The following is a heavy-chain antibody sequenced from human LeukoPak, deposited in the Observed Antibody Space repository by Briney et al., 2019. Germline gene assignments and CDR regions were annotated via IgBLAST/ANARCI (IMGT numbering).Heavy chain of an antibody. D-gene: IGHD3-22*01. V-gene: IGHV1-58*01. Sequence: GASVKVSCEASGFTFTTSAVQWVRQARGQRLEWIGWIVVGSGNTNYAQKFQERVTITRDMSTSTVYMDLSSQRSEDSAVYYCAAASNYYDRSNYYSYAMDVWGQGTTVTVSS. CDR2: IVVGSGNT. CDR3: AAASNYYDRSNYYSYAMDV. CDR1: GFTFTTSA. J-gene: IGHJ6*02.